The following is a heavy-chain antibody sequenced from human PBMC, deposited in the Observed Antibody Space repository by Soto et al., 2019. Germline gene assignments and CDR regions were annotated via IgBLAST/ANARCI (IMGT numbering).Heavy chain of an antibody. CDR1: GDSVSGGDSY. Sequence: QVQLQESGPGLVKPSQTLSLTCTVSGDSVSGGDSYWSWIRQPPGKALEWIGYTSFSGYTSYSPSRKGRVTISVDMSKSQFSLRLTSVTAADTAIYYCVRGGNPYHYATSGPGTFDKWGQGTLVSVSS. D-gene: IGHD3-22*01. CDR3: VRGGNPYHYATSGPGTFDK. CDR2: TSFSGYT. V-gene: IGHV4-30-4*01. J-gene: IGHJ4*02.